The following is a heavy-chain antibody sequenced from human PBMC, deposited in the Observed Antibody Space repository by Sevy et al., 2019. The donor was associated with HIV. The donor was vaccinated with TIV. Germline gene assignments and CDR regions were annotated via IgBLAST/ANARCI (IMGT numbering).Heavy chain of an antibody. D-gene: IGHD2-2*01. J-gene: IGHJ4*02. Sequence: SETLSLTCAVSGGSISSGDYSWSWIRQPPGKGLEWIGYIYHSGSTYYNPSLKSRVTISVDRSKNQFSLKLSSVTAADTAVYYCAAFYMKDIVLVPAASQIDYWGQGTLVTVSS. CDR1: GGSISSGDYS. CDR2: IYHSGST. CDR3: AAFYMKDIVLVPAASQIDY. V-gene: IGHV4-30-2*01.